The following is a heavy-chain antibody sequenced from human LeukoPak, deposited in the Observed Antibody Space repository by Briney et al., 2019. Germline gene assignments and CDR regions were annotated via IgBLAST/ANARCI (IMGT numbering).Heavy chain of an antibody. V-gene: IGHV1-18*01. CDR3: ARDSSDCSSTSCYWAPDY. CDR2: ISAYNGNT. Sequence: ASVKVSCKASGYTFTSYGISWVRRAPGQGLEWMGWISAYNGNTNYAQKLQGRVTMTTDTSTSTAYMELRSLRSDDTAVYYCARDSSDCSSTSCYWAPDYWGQGTLVTVSS. D-gene: IGHD2-2*01. CDR1: GYTFTSYG. J-gene: IGHJ4*02.